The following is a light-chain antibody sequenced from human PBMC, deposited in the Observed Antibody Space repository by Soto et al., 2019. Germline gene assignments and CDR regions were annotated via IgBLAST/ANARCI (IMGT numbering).Light chain of an antibody. V-gene: IGKV1-5*03. CDR1: QIFSSW. CDR2: NAS. Sequence: DIQMTQSPSTLSASVGDRVTVTCRASQIFSSWLAWYQQKPGKAPKLLIYNASTLAGGVPSRFSGSGSGTEFVLPISSLQPYDFATYYCQHYNGYLFTFGPGTKVAIK. J-gene: IGKJ3*01. CDR3: QHYNGYLFT.